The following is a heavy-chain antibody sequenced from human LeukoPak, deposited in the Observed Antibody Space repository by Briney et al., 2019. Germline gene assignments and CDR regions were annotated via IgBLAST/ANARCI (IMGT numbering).Heavy chain of an antibody. D-gene: IGHD3-10*01. CDR2: IQYDGSNK. Sequence: GGSLRLSCAASGFTFSSYGMFWVRQSPGKGLEWVAFIQYDGSNKYYADSVKGRITISRDNSKNTLYLQMNSLRTEDTAVYYCAKDWDDYYGSGSTFDYWGQGTQVTVSS. V-gene: IGHV3-30*02. J-gene: IGHJ4*02. CDR3: AKDWDDYYGSGSTFDY. CDR1: GFTFSSYG.